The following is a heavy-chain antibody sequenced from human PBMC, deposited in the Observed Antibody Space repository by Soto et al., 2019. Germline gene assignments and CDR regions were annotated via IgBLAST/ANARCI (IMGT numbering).Heavy chain of an antibody. CDR1: GYTFTNYG. CDR2: INTYNGNT. D-gene: IGHD3-10*01. Sequence: QVQLVQSGAEVKKPGASVKVSCKASGYTFTNYGISWVRQAPGQGLEWMGWINTYNGNTNNAQKLQGRVTMTTDTPTXTXSMQLRSLRSDDTAVYYCTRRVGSGTYYNQYNWFDPWGQGTLVTVSS. J-gene: IGHJ5*02. V-gene: IGHV1-18*01. CDR3: TRRVGSGTYYNQYNWFDP.